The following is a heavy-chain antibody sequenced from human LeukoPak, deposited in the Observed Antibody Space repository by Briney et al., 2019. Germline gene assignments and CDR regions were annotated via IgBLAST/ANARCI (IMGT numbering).Heavy chain of an antibody. CDR2: IPYDGSNK. D-gene: IGHD6-19*01. J-gene: IGHJ4*02. CDR1: GFTSSSYA. V-gene: IGHV3-30*04. CDR3: ATSPGSIAVAGTGTLFDY. Sequence: PGGSLRLSCAASGFTSSSYAMHWLRQAPGKGLVGVAVIPYDGSNKYYADSVKGRFTITRDNSKNTLYLQMNSLRAEDTAVYYCATSPGSIAVAGTGTLFDYWGQGTLVTVSS.